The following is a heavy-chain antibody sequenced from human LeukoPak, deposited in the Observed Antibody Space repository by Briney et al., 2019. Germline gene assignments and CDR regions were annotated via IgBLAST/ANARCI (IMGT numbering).Heavy chain of an antibody. CDR2: INPSGGST. Sequence: ASVKVSCKASGYTFTTYYMHWVRQAPGQGLEWMGIINPSGGSTSFAQKFQGRVTMTRDTSTSTVYMELSSLRSEDTAVYYCARPRAPTHYYESSGYYYGMDVWGQGTTVTVSS. CDR1: GYTFTTYY. J-gene: IGHJ6*02. CDR3: ARPRAPTHYYESSGYYYGMDV. D-gene: IGHD3-22*01. V-gene: IGHV1-46*01.